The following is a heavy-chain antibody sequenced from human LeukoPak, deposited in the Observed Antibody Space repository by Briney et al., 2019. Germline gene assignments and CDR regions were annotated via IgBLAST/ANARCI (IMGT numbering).Heavy chain of an antibody. J-gene: IGHJ3*02. CDR1: GGSFSGYY. CDR3: ARDRSRVVVVPAARAFDI. Sequence: SETLSLTCAVYGGSFSGYYWSWIRQPPGKGLEWIGEINHSGSTNYSPSLKSRVTISVDTSKNQFSLKLSSVTAADTAVYYCARDRSRVVVVPAARAFDIWGQGTMVTVSS. D-gene: IGHD2-2*01. CDR2: INHSGST. V-gene: IGHV4-34*01.